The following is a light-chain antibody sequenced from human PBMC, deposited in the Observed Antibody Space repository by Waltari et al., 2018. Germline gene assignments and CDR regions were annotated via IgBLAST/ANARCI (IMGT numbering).Light chain of an antibody. J-gene: IGKJ1*01. CDR3: QQYNNWPLL. CDR1: QSISSN. V-gene: IGKV3-15*01. CDR2: GAS. Sequence: EIVMTQSPATLSVSPGESATLSCRASQSISSNLAWYPQNPGQAPRLLFYGASIRDTGNPARFRGSGSGTEFTLTINSMQSEDFAVCYCQQYNNWPLLFGQGTKVEIK.